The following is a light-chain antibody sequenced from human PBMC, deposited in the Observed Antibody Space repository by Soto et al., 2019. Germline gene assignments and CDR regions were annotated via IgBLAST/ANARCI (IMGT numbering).Light chain of an antibody. V-gene: IGKV3-11*01. J-gene: IGKJ5*01. CDR3: QQRSKWPIT. CDR1: QSVSSY. Sequence: EIVLTQIPATPCLYPGESATLSCTASQSVSSYLAWYQQKPGQAPSLFIYDASNRATGTPARFSGSGSGTDFTLSIISLEPEDVAVYYCQQRSKWPITFGQGTRLEIK. CDR2: DAS.